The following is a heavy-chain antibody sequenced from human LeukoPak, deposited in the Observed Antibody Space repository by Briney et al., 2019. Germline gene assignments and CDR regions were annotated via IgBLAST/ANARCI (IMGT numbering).Heavy chain of an antibody. J-gene: IGHJ1*01. V-gene: IGHV1-46*01. CDR2: INPSGGST. Sequence: ALVKVSCKASGYTFTSYYMHWVRQAPGQGLEWMGIINPSGGSTSYAQKVQGRVTMTRDKSTSTVYMELSSLRSEDTAVYYCARGPADIVVVTVGEYFQHWGQGTLVTVSS. D-gene: IGHD2-21*02. CDR3: ARGPADIVVVTVGEYFQH. CDR1: GYTFTSYY.